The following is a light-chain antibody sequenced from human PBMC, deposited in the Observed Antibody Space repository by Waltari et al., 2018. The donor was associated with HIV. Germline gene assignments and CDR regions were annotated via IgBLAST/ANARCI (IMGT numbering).Light chain of an antibody. CDR2: GDN. CDR3: QSYGASYQWV. V-gene: IGLV6-57*03. CDR1: SGTIATNY. J-gene: IGLJ3*02. Sequence: NFMLTQPHSVSESPGKPVTLPCTRSSGTIATNYAQWYQQRPGSAPTIVIFGDNQRLSRVPSRYSRSIDRSSNSASLTISGLKTEDEADYYCQSYGASYQWVFGGGTKLTVL.